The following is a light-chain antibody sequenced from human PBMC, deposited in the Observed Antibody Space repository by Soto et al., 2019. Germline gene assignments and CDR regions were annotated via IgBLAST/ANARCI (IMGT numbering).Light chain of an antibody. J-gene: IGKJ1*01. CDR2: DAS. CDR1: QSISSW. V-gene: IGKV1-5*01. Sequence: DIPMTQSPSTLSASVGDRVTITCRASQSISSWLAWYQQKPGKAPKLLIYDASSLESGVPSRFSGSGSGTEFTLTISSLQPDDFATYYCQQYNSYLSFGQGTKGEIK. CDR3: QQYNSYLS.